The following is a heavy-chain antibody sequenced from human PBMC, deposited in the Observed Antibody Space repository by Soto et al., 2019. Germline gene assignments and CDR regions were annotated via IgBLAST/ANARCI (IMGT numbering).Heavy chain of an antibody. V-gene: IGHV3-7*03. CDR2: INQDGSVK. Sequence: GGSLRLSCEASGFALSLYWMSWVRQAPGKGLEWVASINQDGSVKHYVDSVRGRFTISRDNAKNSLFLQMNSLSAEDTAVYYCARLTEAVTTFVYWGQGTPVTVSS. D-gene: IGHD1-1*01. CDR1: GFALSLYW. J-gene: IGHJ4*02. CDR3: ARLTEAVTTFVY.